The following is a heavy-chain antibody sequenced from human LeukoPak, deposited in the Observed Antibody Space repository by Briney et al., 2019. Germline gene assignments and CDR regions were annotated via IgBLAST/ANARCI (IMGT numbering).Heavy chain of an antibody. D-gene: IGHD4-17*01. CDR1: GYTLTELS. CDR2: FDPEDGET. J-gene: IGHJ6*02. Sequence: GASMKVSCKVSGYTLTELSMHWVRQAPGKGLEWMGGFDPEDGETIYAQKFQGRVTMTEDTSTDTAYMELSSLRSEDTAVYYCATDQYGDYVYGMDVWGQGTTVTVSS. CDR3: ATDQYGDYVYGMDV. V-gene: IGHV1-24*01.